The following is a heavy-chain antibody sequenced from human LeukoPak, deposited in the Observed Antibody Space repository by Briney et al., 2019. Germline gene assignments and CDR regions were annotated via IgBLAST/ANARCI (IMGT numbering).Heavy chain of an antibody. Sequence: GGSLRLSCAASGFTVSGNYMNWVRQAPGKGLEWVSLIYSDDSTYYADSVKGRFTVSRDNSKSTLYLQMNSLTAEDTAVYYCAREDDEGPNWFDPWGQGTLVTVSS. CDR3: AREDDEGPNWFDP. CDR1: GFTVSGNY. V-gene: IGHV3-53*01. J-gene: IGHJ5*02. CDR2: IYSDDST.